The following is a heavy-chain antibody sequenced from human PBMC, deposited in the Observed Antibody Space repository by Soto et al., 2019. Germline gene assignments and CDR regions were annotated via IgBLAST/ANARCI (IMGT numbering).Heavy chain of an antibody. D-gene: IGHD6-13*01. CDR3: ARLSSSSWYHIGDY. Sequence: QVQLVQSGAEVKKPGCSVKVSCKASGGTFSRYAISWVRRAPGQGLECMGGIIPIFGTANYAQKFQGRVTITADESTSTAYMELSSLRSEDTAVYYCARLSSSSWYHIGDYWGQGTLVTVSS. V-gene: IGHV1-69*01. CDR1: GGTFSRYA. J-gene: IGHJ4*02. CDR2: IIPIFGTA.